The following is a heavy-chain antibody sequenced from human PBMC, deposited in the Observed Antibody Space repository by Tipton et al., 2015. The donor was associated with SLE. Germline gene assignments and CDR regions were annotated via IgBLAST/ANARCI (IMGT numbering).Heavy chain of an antibody. V-gene: IGHV4-61*01. CDR1: GGSISSGSYY. CDR2: IYASGST. D-gene: IGHD4-11*01. Sequence: TLSLTCTVSGGSISSGSYYWGWIRQPPGKGLEWIGRIYASGSTEYNPSLKSRVTISVDPSKNQFSLRLTSLTAADTAVYYCARDAPATVTTGYWFESWGQGTLVTVSS. J-gene: IGHJ5*01. CDR3: ARDAPATVTTGYWFES.